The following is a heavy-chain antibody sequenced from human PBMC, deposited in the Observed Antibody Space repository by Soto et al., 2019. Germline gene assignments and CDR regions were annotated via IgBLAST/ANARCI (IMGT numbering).Heavy chain of an antibody. CDR1: GGSISSTGYY. D-gene: IGHD3-22*01. CDR2: IYNSGST. Sequence: SETLSLTCSVSGGSISSTGYYCGWILLPPGKGLEWIGSIYNSGSTYYNPSLKSRVTISVDTSKNLFSLRLSSVTAADTAVYYCARGRTTMTVSFSSRGGNWFEPWGQGTMVTVSS. CDR3: ARGRTTMTVSFSSRGGNWFEP. V-gene: IGHV4-39*01. J-gene: IGHJ5*02.